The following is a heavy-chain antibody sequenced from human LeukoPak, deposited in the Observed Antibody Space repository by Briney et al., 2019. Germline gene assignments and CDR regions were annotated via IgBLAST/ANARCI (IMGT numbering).Heavy chain of an antibody. D-gene: IGHD6-13*01. CDR2: ISGSGGST. CDR3: AKGGRSGTYSSSDY. CDR1: GFTLTSYA. J-gene: IGHJ4*02. Sequence: GGSLRLSCAASGFTLTSYARSWVRQAPGKGLEWVSAISGSGGSTYYADSVKGRFTISRDNSKNTLYLQMNSLRAEDTAVYYCAKGGRSGTYSSSDYWGQGTLVTVSS. V-gene: IGHV3-23*01.